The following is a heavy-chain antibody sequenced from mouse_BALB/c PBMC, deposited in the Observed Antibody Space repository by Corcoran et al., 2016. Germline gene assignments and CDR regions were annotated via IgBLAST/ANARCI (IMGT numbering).Heavy chain of an antibody. CDR2: INTYTGEP. D-gene: IGHD2-4*01. V-gene: IGHV9-3-1*01. CDR1: GYTFTNYG. Sequence: QIQLVQSGPELKKHGETVKISCKASGYTFTNYGMNWVKQAPGKGLKWMGWINTYTGEPTYAEDFKGRFAVSLETSASTAYLQINNLKNEETATYFCARPYDYDLAYWGQGTLVTVSA. CDR3: ARPYDYDLAY. J-gene: IGHJ3*01.